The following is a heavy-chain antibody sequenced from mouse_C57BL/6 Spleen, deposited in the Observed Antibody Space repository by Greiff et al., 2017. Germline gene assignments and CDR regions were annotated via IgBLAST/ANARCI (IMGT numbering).Heavy chain of an antibody. Sequence: QVQLQQSGPELVKPGASVKISCKASGYAFSSSWMNWVKQRPGKGLEWIGRIYPGGGDTNYNGKFKGKATLTADKSSSTAYMQLSSLTSEDSAVYFWASQEADLLGDMDYWGQGTSVTVSS. CDR2: IYPGGGDT. J-gene: IGHJ4*01. D-gene: IGHD2-1*01. CDR1: GYAFSSSW. V-gene: IGHV1-82*01. CDR3: ASQEADLLGDMDY.